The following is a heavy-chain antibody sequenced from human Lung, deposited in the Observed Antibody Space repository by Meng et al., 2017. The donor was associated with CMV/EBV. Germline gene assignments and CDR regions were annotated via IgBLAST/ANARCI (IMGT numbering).Heavy chain of an antibody. D-gene: IGHD2-8*01. CDR2: IIPILGIA. CDR1: GGTFSSYA. V-gene: IGHV1-69*10. Sequence: XVXVSXXASGGTFSSYAISWVRQAPGQELEWMGGIIPILGIANYAQKFQGRVTITADKSTSTAYMELSSLRSEDTAVYYCARDLNGGSPSGGWFDPWGQGTLVXVSS. J-gene: IGHJ5*02. CDR3: ARDLNGGSPSGGWFDP.